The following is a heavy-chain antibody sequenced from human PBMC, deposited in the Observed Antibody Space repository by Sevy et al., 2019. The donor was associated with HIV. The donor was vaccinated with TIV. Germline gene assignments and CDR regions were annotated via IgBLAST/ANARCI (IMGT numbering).Heavy chain of an antibody. V-gene: IGHV4-4*07. CDR2: IYTSGST. Sequence: SETLSLTCTVSGGSISSYYWSWIRQPAGKGLEWIGRIYTSGSTNYNPSLKSRVTMSVDTSKNQFSLKLSSVTAADTAEYYWARIAAAGDYYYGMDVWGQGTTVTVSS. J-gene: IGHJ6*02. CDR1: GGSISSYY. CDR3: ARIAAAGDYYYGMDV. D-gene: IGHD6-13*01.